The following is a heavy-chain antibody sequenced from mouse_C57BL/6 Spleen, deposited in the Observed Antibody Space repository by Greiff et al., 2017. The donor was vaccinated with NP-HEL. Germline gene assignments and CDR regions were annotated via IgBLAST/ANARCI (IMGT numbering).Heavy chain of an antibody. CDR2: IWRGGST. CDR1: GFSLTSYG. J-gene: IGHJ4*01. Sequence: VQLQQSGPGLVQPSQSLSITCTVSGFSLTSYGVHWVRQSPGKGLEWLGVIWRGGSTDYNAAFISRLSISKDKSRSQVFFKMNRLQADDTAIYYCARWGRGSAMDDWGQGTSVTVSS. V-gene: IGHV2-2*01. CDR3: ARWGRGSAMDD. D-gene: IGHD3-3*01.